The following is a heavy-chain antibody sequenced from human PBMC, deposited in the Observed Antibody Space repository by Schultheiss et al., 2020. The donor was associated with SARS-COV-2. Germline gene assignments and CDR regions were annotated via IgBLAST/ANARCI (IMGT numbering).Heavy chain of an antibody. J-gene: IGHJ4*02. CDR2: VHHSGRT. Sequence: SETLSLTCTVSGGSISSSSYYWGWIRQPPGKGPEWIGSVHHSGRTYYKPSLKSRVTISADTSKNQFSLKLNSVTAADTAVYYCARGPAAGFPRVDYWGQGTLVTVSS. D-gene: IGHD6-13*01. CDR3: ARGPAAGFPRVDY. CDR1: GGSISSSSYY. V-gene: IGHV4-39*02.